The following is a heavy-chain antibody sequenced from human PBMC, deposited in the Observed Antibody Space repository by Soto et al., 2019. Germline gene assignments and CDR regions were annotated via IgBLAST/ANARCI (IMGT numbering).Heavy chain of an antibody. Sequence: QVQLQQWGAGLLKPSETLSLTCAVYGGSFSGYYWSWIRQPPGKGLEWIGEINHSGSTNYNPSLKSRATISVDTSKNQFSRKLSSVTAADTAVYYCARGRGLVGSSWSYYFGYWGQGTLVTVSS. V-gene: IGHV4-34*01. D-gene: IGHD6-13*01. CDR1: GGSFSGYY. CDR3: ARGRGLVGSSWSYYFGY. J-gene: IGHJ4*02. CDR2: INHSGST.